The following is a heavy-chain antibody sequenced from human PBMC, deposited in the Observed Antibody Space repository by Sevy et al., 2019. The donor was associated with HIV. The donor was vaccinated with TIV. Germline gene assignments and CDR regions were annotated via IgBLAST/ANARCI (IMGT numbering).Heavy chain of an antibody. CDR1: GFSFSTYW. CDR3: AKGNSGSFDY. CDR2: IKQDESGK. Sequence: GGSLRLSCAASGFSFSTYWMHWVRQAPGKGLEWVANIKQDESGKYYVASVKGRFTISRDNAKNSVYLEMNSLRPEYTAIYYCAKGNSGSFDYWGQGTLVTVSS. J-gene: IGHJ4*02. D-gene: IGHD3-22*01. V-gene: IGHV3-7*01.